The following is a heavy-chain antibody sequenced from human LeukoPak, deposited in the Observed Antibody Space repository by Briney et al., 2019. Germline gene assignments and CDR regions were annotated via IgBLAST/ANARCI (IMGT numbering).Heavy chain of an antibody. D-gene: IGHD3-22*01. Sequence: PSGPLAPTFTGPGCCISTNSWTWIRHPPGKGLKWCRFFYYSGSTNYNPSLKSRVTISVDTSKNQFSLKLSSVTAADTAVYYCARRMYYYDSSGYGGYWLDPWGQGTLVTVSS. V-gene: IGHV4-59*08. J-gene: IGHJ5*02. CDR3: ARRMYYYDSSGYGGYWLDP. CDR1: GCCISTNS. CDR2: FYYSGST.